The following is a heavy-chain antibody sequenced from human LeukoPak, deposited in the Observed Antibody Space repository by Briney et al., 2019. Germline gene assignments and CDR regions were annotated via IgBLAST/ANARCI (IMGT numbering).Heavy chain of an antibody. CDR2: IRYDGSNK. V-gene: IGHV3-30*02. Sequence: TGGSLRLSCAASGFTFSSYGMHWVRQAPGKGLEWVAFIRYDGSNKYYADSVKGRFTISRDNSKNTLYLQMNSLRAEDTAVYYCAKDLRYSSPYYLDYWGQGTLVTVSS. CDR1: GFTFSSYG. D-gene: IGHD6-6*01. CDR3: AKDLRYSSPYYLDY. J-gene: IGHJ4*02.